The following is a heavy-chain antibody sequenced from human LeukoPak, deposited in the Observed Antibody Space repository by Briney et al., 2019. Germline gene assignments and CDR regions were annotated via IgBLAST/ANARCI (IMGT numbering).Heavy chain of an antibody. V-gene: IGHV4-61*02. D-gene: IGHD2-2*01. J-gene: IGHJ5*02. Sequence: SETLSLTCTVSGGSISSGSYYWSWIRQPAGRGLEWIGRIYTSGSTNYNPSLKSRVTISVDTSKNQFSLKLSSVTAADTAVYYCATREVIVVVPAAPPEVPFDPWGQGTLVAVSS. CDR1: GGSISSGSYY. CDR2: IYTSGST. CDR3: ATREVIVVVPAAPPEVPFDP.